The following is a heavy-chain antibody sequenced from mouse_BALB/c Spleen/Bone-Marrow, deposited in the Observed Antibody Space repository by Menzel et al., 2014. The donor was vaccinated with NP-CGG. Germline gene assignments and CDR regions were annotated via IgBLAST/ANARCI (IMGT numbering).Heavy chain of an antibody. D-gene: IGHD4-1*01. CDR3: ARWEYYAMDY. V-gene: IGHV14-3*02. CDR2: IDPANGNT. J-gene: IGHJ4*01. Sequence: VHVKQSGAELVKPGASVKLSCTASGFNIKDTYMHWVKQRPEQGLEWIGRIDPANGNTKYDPKFPGKATITADTSSNTAYLQLSSLTSEDTAVYYCARWEYYAMDYWGQGTSVTVSS. CDR1: GFNIKDTY.